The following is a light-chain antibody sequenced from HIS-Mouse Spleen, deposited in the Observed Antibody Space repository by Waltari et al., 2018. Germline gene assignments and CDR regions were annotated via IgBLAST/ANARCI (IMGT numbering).Light chain of an antibody. V-gene: IGLV2-23*01. Sequence: QSALTQPASVSGSPGQSITISCTATSSEVGCCILVSWYQHHPGKAPKLMIHEGSKRPSGVSNRFSGSKSGNTASLTISGLQAEDEADYYCCSYAGSSTVVFGGGTKLTVL. CDR1: SSEVGCCIL. J-gene: IGLJ2*01. CDR3: CSYAGSSTVV. CDR2: EGS.